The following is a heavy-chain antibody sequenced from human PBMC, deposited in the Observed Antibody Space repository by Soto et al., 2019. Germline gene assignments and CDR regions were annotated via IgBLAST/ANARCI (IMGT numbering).Heavy chain of an antibody. Sequence: ASETLSLTCAVYGGSFSGYYWSWICQPPGKGMEGSGEINHSGSTNYNPSRKSTVTISVDTSKNQFSLKLSSVTAADTAVYYCARAQYYDFWSGYYYYYYGMDVWGQGTTVTVSS. CDR2: INHSGST. J-gene: IGHJ6*02. CDR1: GGSFSGYY. D-gene: IGHD3-3*01. V-gene: IGHV4-34*01. CDR3: ARAQYYDFWSGYYYYYYGMDV.